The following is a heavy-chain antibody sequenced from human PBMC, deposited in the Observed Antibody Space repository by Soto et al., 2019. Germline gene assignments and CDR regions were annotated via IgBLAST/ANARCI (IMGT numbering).Heavy chain of an antibody. CDR2: ISGSGGST. D-gene: IGHD2-2*01. Sequence: GGSLRLSCAASGFTFSSYAMSWVRQAPGKGLEWVSAISGSGGSTYYADSVKGRFTISRDNSKNTRYLQMNSLRAEDTAVYYCAKDICSSTSCYVGNAFDIWGQGTMVTVSS. J-gene: IGHJ3*02. V-gene: IGHV3-23*01. CDR1: GFTFSSYA. CDR3: AKDICSSTSCYVGNAFDI.